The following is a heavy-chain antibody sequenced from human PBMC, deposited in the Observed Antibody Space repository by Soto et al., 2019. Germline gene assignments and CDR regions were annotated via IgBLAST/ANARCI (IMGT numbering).Heavy chain of an antibody. J-gene: IGHJ6*02. CDR1: GYTFTSYG. CDR2: ISAYNGNT. V-gene: IGHV1-18*01. Sequence: GASVKVSCKASGYTFTSYGISWVRQAPGQGLEWMGWISAYNGNTNYAQKLQGRVTMTTDTSTSTAYMELRSLRSDDTAVYYCARDANYYDSSGPIMDVWGQGTTVTVSS. CDR3: ARDANYYDSSGPIMDV. D-gene: IGHD3-22*01.